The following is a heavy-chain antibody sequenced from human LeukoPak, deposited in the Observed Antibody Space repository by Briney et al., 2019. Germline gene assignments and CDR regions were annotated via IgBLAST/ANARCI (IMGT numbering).Heavy chain of an antibody. J-gene: IGHJ5*02. CDR3: VGRLLGISWFDP. CDR1: GFTFSNAW. CDR2: IWYDGSNK. D-gene: IGHD2-15*01. V-gene: IGHV3-33*08. Sequence: PGGSLRLSCAASGFTFSNAWMNWVRQAPGKGLEWVAVIWYDGSNKYYADSVKGRFTISRDNSKNTLYLQMNSLRAEDTAVYYCVGRLLGISWFDPWGQGTLVTVSS.